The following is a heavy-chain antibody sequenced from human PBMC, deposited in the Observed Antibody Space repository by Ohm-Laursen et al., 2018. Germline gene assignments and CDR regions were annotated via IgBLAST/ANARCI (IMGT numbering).Heavy chain of an antibody. J-gene: IGHJ4*01. D-gene: IGHD3-10*01. V-gene: IGHV1-18*01. CDR1: GYSFTNYA. Sequence: SSVKVSCKTSGYSFTNYAIIWVRQAPGQGLEWMGWISPYSGQTKYALKLQGRVTMTTDTSTSTAYMDVRGLRSDDTAVYYCARGDTYGFDYWGHGTLVTVSS. CDR2: ISPYSGQT. CDR3: ARGDTYGFDY.